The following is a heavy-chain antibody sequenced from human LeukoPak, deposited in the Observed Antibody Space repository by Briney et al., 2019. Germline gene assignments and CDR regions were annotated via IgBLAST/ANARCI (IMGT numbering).Heavy chain of an antibody. J-gene: IGHJ4*02. CDR1: GFTFSSYW. CDR2: IKEDGSEK. CDR3: ARAQFGGWYGLAFDS. V-gene: IGHV3-7*04. Sequence: GGSLRLSCAASGFTFSSYWMSWVRQAPGKGLEWVGNIKEDGSEKYYVDSVRGRFTISRDNAKNSLYLQMDSLRTEDTAVYYCARAQFGGWYGLAFDSWGQGILVTVSS. D-gene: IGHD6-19*01.